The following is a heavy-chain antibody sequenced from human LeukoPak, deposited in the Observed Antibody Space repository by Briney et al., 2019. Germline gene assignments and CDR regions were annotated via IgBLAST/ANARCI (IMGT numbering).Heavy chain of an antibody. V-gene: IGHV4-59*01. CDR2: IYYSGST. D-gene: IGHD6-13*01. J-gene: IGHJ3*02. CDR3: ARDAAADAFDI. Sequence: SETLSLTCAVSGGAISSYYWSWIRQPPGKGLEWIGYIYYSGSTNYNPSLKSRVTISVDTSKNQFSLKLSSVTAADTAVYYCARDAAADAFDIWGQGTMVTVSS. CDR1: GGAISSYY.